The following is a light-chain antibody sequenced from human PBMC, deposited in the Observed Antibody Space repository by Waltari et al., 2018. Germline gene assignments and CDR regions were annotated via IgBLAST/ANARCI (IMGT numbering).Light chain of an antibody. CDR3: QQYENFPVT. Sequence: DIQVTQSPSSLSASVGDRVTITCQSSPDISNYLNWYQQKPGKAPKILIYDTSHLQTGVPSRFSGTGGGTDFTFTISSLQPEDIATYYCQQYENFPVTFGQGTRLEIK. CDR2: DTS. CDR1: PDISNY. V-gene: IGKV1-33*01. J-gene: IGKJ5*01.